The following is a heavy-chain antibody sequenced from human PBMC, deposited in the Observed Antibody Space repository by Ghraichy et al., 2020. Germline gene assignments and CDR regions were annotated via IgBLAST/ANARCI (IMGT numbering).Heavy chain of an antibody. D-gene: IGHD5-24*01. CDR2: ISGSGTNT. CDR1: GFTFSSYA. Sequence: GGSLRLSCAASGFTFSSYAMSWVRQAPGKGLECVSLISGSGTNTHYADSVKGRFTISRDNSKNTLYLQMNSLRAEDTAVYYCAKDRDGYNFDAFDIWGQGTMVTVSS. CDR3: AKDRDGYNFDAFDI. V-gene: IGHV3-23*01. J-gene: IGHJ3*02.